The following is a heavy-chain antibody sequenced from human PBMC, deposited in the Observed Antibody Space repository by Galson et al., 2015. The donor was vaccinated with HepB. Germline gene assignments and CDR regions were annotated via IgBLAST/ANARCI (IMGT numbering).Heavy chain of an antibody. D-gene: IGHD2-15*01. V-gene: IGHV4-38-2*02. J-gene: IGHJ3*02. CDR3: ASFWNFCSGGRCSHDAFDI. CDR1: GYSISSGYY. CDR2: IYHSGST. Sequence: LTCTVSGYSISSGYYWGWIRQPPGKGLEWIGSIYHSGSTYYNPSLKSRVTISVDTSKKQFSLKLSSVTAADTAVYYCASFWNFCSGGRCSHDAFDIWGQGTMVTVSS.